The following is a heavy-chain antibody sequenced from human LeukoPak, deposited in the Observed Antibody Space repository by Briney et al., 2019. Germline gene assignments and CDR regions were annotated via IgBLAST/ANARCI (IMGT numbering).Heavy chain of an antibody. Sequence: GGSLRLSCAASGFAFSSYAMNWVRQAPGKGLDWVSFITGDSHAIYYADSVKGRFTVSRDNAENSLYLQINSLSAEDTAVYYCARGGLYYDIFSPPEPAQDDAFDIWGQGTMVTVSS. J-gene: IGHJ3*02. D-gene: IGHD3-9*01. CDR2: ITGDSHAI. V-gene: IGHV3-48*01. CDR1: GFAFSSYA. CDR3: ARGGLYYDIFSPPEPAQDDAFDI.